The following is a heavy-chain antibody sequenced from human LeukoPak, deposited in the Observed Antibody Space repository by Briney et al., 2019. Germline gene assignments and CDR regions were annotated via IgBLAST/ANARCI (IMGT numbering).Heavy chain of an antibody. CDR3: ASHKGYYDSSGYTFDY. D-gene: IGHD3-22*01. CDR1: GGTFSSYA. Sequence: SVKVSCKASGGTFSSYAISWVRQAPGQGLEWMGRIIPILGTANYAQKFQGRVTITADKSTSTAYMELSSLRSEDTAVYYCASHKGYYDSSGYTFDYWGQGTLVTVSS. V-gene: IGHV1-69*04. J-gene: IGHJ4*02. CDR2: IIPILGTA.